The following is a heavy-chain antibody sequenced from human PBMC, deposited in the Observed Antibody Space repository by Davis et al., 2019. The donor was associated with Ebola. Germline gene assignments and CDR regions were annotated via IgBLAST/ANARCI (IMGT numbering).Heavy chain of an antibody. V-gene: IGHV1-2*02. CDR3: ARGSNFWSGYFMAYFDY. D-gene: IGHD3-3*01. CDR1: GYTFTAHY. Sequence: ASVKVSCKASGYTFTAHYLHWVRQAPGQGLEWMGWINPNSGDTKYAQKFQGIISMTRDTTPNTAYMELTRPTFDDTAVYFCARGSNFWSGYFMAYFDYWGQGTLVTVSS. CDR2: INPNSGDT. J-gene: IGHJ4*02.